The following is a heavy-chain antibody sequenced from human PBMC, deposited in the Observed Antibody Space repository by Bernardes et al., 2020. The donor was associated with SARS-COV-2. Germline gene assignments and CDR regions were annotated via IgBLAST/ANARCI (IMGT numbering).Heavy chain of an antibody. Sequence: SETLSLTCTVSGGSISSYYWSWIRQPAGKGLEWIGRIYSSGSTNYNPSLRSRVTMSVDTSKNQFSLELNSVTAADTAVYYCARENWFGVNYYMDVWGKGTTVTVSS. J-gene: IGHJ6*03. CDR2: IYSSGST. CDR3: ARENWFGVNYYMDV. CDR1: GGSISSYY. D-gene: IGHD3-10*01. V-gene: IGHV4-4*07.